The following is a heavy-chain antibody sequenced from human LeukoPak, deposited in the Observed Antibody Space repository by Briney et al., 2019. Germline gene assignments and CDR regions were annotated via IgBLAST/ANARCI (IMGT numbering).Heavy chain of an antibody. J-gene: IGHJ3*01. D-gene: IGHD3-3*01. CDR2: FVPEDVDT. V-gene: IGHV1-24*01. Sequence: GASVKVSCKVSEYRLTELSMHWVRLAPGKGLEWMGGFVPEDVDTIYAQKFEGRVTMTEDTSTDTAYLELSSLRSEDTAVYYCATLLLSKKRYYDFWTSAFDFWGQGTMVTVSS. CDR1: EYRLTELS. CDR3: ATLLLSKKRYYDFWTSAFDF.